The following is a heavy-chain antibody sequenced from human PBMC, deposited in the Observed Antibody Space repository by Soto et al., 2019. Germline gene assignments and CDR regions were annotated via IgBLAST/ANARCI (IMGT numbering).Heavy chain of an antibody. V-gene: IGHV3-33*01. J-gene: IGHJ4*02. CDR2: IRYDGSNE. CDR3: ARDGVGATTYFGYFDY. Sequence: GXSLILSCAASGFSFGGYGMHCVRQAPFKGLEWVAVIRYDGSNEYYADSAKGRFTISRDNSKNTLYLQMNSLRAEDTAVYYCARDGVGATTYFGYFDYWGQGTLVTVSS. D-gene: IGHD1-26*01. CDR1: GFSFGGYG.